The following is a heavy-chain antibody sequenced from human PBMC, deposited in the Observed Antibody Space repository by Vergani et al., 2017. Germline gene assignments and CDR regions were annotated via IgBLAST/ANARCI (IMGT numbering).Heavy chain of an antibody. CDR2: INPSGGST. J-gene: IGHJ4*02. D-gene: IGHD1-1*01. CDR3: ARPHGDILPPDPRRLDY. V-gene: IGHV1-46*03. Sequence: QVLLVQSGAEVKKPGASVRVSCKTSGYTFTNYYIHWVRQAPGQGLEWMGIINPSGGSTTSAQQFQGRLTMTRDTSTSTVYMDRSNRRSEDTAVYYCARPHGDILPPDPRRLDYWGQGTLVTVSS. CDR1: GYTFTNYY.